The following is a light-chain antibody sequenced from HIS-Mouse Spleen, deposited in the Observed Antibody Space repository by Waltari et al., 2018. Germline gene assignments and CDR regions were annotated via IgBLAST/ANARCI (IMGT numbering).Light chain of an antibody. J-gene: IGKJ4*01. CDR3: QQRSNWLT. CDR2: DAS. V-gene: IGKV3-11*01. CDR1: QSVSSY. Sequence: EIVLTQSPATLSLSRGERATLSCRASQSVSSYLAWYQQKPGQAPRILIYDASNRATGIPARFSGSGSGTDFTLTISSLEPEDFAVYYCQQRSNWLTFGGGTKVEIK.